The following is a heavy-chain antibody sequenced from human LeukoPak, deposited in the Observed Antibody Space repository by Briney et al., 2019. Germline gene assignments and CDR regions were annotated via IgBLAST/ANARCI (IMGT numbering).Heavy chain of an antibody. D-gene: IGHD2-21*02. V-gene: IGHV4-34*01. CDR1: GGSFSGYY. J-gene: IGHJ4*02. Sequence: SETLSLTCAVYGGSFSGYYWSWIRQPPGKGLEWIGEINHSGNTNYNPSLKSRVTISVDTSKNQFSLKLSSVTAADTAVYYCAREVVVTATRGGYLEYWGQGTLVTVSS. CDR2: INHSGNT. CDR3: AREVVVTATRGGYLEY.